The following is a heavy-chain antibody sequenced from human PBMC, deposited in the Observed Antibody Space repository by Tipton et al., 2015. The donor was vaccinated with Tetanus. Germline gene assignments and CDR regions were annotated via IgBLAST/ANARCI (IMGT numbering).Heavy chain of an antibody. CDR1: GFIFSSYG. CDR2: SWYDGTDQ. CDR3: AREADCSGGSCFSGDFDT. Sequence: CAASGFIFSSYGIHCVRQAPGKGLEWVAVSWYDGTDQYYADSVKGRFTLSRDNSKNTLYLEMNSLRAEDTALYYCAREADCSGGSCFSGDFDTWGQGTQVTVSS. J-gene: IGHJ4*02. D-gene: IGHD2-15*01. V-gene: IGHV3-33*01.